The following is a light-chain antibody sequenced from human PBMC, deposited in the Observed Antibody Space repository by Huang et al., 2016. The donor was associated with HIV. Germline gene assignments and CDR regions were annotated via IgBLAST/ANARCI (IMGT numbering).Light chain of an antibody. CDR3: QQTYDTPPLS. Sequence: DIQMTQSPSSLSASVGDRVTITCRAGQSVSNYLNWYQHKPGMAPKLLIYAASSLQGGVPSRFSGSGSGTHFTLTISSLQPEDIATYYCQQTYDTPPLSFGGGTKVEL. V-gene: IGKV1-39*01. J-gene: IGKJ4*01. CDR1: QSVSNY. CDR2: AAS.